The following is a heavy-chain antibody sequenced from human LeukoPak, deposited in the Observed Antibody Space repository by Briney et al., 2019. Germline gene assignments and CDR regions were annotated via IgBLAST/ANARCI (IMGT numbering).Heavy chain of an antibody. Sequence: GGSLRLSCAASGFAFSSYAMLWVRQAPGRGLEWVSVISASAYTTHYADSVKGRFTISRDNSKSTLYLQMNSLRAEDTAVYYCANHGDYGLPYWGQGTLVTVSS. CDR3: ANHGDYGLPY. J-gene: IGHJ4*02. CDR1: GFAFSSYA. CDR2: ISASAYTT. D-gene: IGHD4-17*01. V-gene: IGHV3-23*01.